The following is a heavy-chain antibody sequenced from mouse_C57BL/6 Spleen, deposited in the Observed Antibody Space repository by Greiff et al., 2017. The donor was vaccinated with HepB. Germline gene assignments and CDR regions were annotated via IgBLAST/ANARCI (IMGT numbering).Heavy chain of an antibody. D-gene: IGHD4-1*01. J-gene: IGHJ4*01. CDR1: GFTFSSYT. V-gene: IGHV5-9*01. CDR2: ISGGGGNT. Sequence: EVQRVESGGGLVKPGGSLKLSCAASGFTFSSYTMSWVRQTPEKRLEWVATISGGGGNTYYPDSVKGRFTISRDNAKNTLYLQMSSLRSEDTALYYCARQDGTRNAMDYWGQGTSVTVSS. CDR3: ARQDGTRNAMDY.